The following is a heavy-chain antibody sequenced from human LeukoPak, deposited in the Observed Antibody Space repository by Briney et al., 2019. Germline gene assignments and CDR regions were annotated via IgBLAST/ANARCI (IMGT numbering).Heavy chain of an antibody. J-gene: IGHJ4*02. Sequence: GGSLRLSCAASGFTFSSYAMHWVRQAPGKGLEWVAVISYDGSNKYYADSVKGRFTISRDNSKNTLYLQMNSLGAEDTAVYYCARDRIGYWGQGTLVTVSS. CDR3: ARDRIGY. D-gene: IGHD2/OR15-2a*01. CDR1: GFTFSSYA. V-gene: IGHV3-30-3*01. CDR2: ISYDGSNK.